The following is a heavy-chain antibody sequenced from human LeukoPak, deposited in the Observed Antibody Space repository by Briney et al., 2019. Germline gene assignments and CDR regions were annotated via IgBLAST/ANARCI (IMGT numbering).Heavy chain of an antibody. CDR1: GGSFSGYY. V-gene: IGHV4-34*01. CDR3: ARSSVVVDLDAFDI. Sequence: SETLSLTCTVSGGSFSGYYWSWIRQPPGKGLEWIGEINHSGSTNYNPSLKSRVTISVDTSKNQFSLKLSSVTAADTAVYYCARSSVVVDLDAFDIWGQGTMVTVSS. CDR2: INHSGST. J-gene: IGHJ3*02. D-gene: IGHD3-22*01.